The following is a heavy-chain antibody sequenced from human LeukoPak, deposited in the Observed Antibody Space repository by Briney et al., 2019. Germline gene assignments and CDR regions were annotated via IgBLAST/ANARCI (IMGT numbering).Heavy chain of an antibody. CDR3: ATGINYNSGWYGSFDS. J-gene: IGHJ4*02. D-gene: IGHD6-19*01. CDR2: IYPNTGGT. Sequence: GASVKVSFKASGYTFTDYYIHWVRQAPGQGLEWIGWIYPNTGGTNYPQQFEGRITMTRDTSISTAYMELTRLRFDDTAVYYCATGINYNSGWYGSFDSWGQGSLVTVSS. CDR1: GYTFTDYY. V-gene: IGHV1-2*02.